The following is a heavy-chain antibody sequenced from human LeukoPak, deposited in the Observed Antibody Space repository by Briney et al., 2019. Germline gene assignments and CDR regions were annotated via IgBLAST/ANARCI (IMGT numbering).Heavy chain of an antibody. J-gene: IGHJ6*02. CDR2: INPNSGGT. CDR1: GYTFTDYY. CDR3: ARVGYSGSGSYVGMDV. Sequence: SVKVSCKASGYTFTDYYLHWVRQAPGQGLEWMGWINPNSGGTNYAQKFQGRVTMTRDTSISTAYMELRRLRSDDTAVYYCARVGYSGSGSYVGMDVWGQGTTVTVSS. V-gene: IGHV1-2*02. D-gene: IGHD3-10*01.